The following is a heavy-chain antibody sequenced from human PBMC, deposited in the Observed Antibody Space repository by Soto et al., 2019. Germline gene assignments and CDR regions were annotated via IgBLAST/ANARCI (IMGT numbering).Heavy chain of an antibody. CDR1: GFSLSNARMG. Sequence: SGPTLVNPTETLTLTCTVSGFSLSNARMGVSWIRQPPGKALEWLAHIFSNHEKSYSTSLKSRLTISKDTSKSQVVLTMTNMDPVDTATYYRARARGSGRPYYGMDVWGQGTKVTVSS. J-gene: IGHJ6*02. V-gene: IGHV2-26*01. CDR2: IFSNHEK. D-gene: IGHD3-10*01. CDR3: ARARGSGRPYYGMDV.